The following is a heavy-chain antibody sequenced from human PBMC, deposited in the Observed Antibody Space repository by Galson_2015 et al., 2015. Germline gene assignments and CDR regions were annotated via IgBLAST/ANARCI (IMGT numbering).Heavy chain of an antibody. CDR1: GFTFDDYA. CDR2: ISWNSGSI. V-gene: IGHV3-9*01. CDR3: AKGGRGITMVRGVTFDY. D-gene: IGHD3-10*01. J-gene: IGHJ4*02. Sequence: LRLSCAASGFTFDDYAMHWVRQAPGKGLEWVSGISWNSGSIGYADSVKGRFTISRDNAKNSLYLQMNSLRAEDTALYYCAKGGRGITMVRGVTFDYWGQGTLVTVSS.